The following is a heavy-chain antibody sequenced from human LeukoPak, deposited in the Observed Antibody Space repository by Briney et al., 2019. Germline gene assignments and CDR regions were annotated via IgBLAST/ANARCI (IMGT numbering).Heavy chain of an antibody. CDR1: GFTFDDYG. V-gene: IGHV3-20*04. CDR3: ARELLYGGGDP. D-gene: IGHD4-23*01. CDR2: INRNGGST. Sequence: GGSLRLSCEASGFTFDDYGMSWVRQPPGKGLEWVSGINRNGGSTDYADSVKGRFTISRDNAKNSLYLQMNSLRAEDTAVYYCARELLYGGGDPWGQGTLVAVSS. J-gene: IGHJ5*02.